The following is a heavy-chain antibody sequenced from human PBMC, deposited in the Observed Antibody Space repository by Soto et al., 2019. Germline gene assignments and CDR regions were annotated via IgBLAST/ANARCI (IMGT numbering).Heavy chain of an antibody. CDR1: GFTFSSYA. V-gene: IGHV3-30-3*01. J-gene: IGHJ4*02. CDR2: ISYDGSNK. D-gene: IGHD6-6*01. Sequence: QVQLVESGGGVVQPGRSLRLSCAASGFTFSSYAMHWVRQAPGKGLEWVAVISYDGSNKYYADSVKGRFTISRDNSKNTLYLQMNSLRAEDTAVYYCARDGVGGSSSSVIYFDYWGQGTLVTVSS. CDR3: ARDGVGGSSSSVIYFDY.